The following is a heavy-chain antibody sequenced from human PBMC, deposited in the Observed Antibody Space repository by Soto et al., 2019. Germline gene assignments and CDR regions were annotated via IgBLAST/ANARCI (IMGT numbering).Heavy chain of an antibody. D-gene: IGHD3-10*01. V-gene: IGHV4-59*01. CDR1: GGSISSYY. J-gene: IGHJ5*02. Sequence: SETLSLTCTVSGGSISSYYWSWIRQPPGKGLEWIGYIYYSGSTNYNPSLKIRVTISVDTSKNQFSLKLSSVTAADTAVYYCARGHGVIINYNWFDPWGKGTLVNVSS. CDR3: ARGHGVIINYNWFDP. CDR2: IYYSGST.